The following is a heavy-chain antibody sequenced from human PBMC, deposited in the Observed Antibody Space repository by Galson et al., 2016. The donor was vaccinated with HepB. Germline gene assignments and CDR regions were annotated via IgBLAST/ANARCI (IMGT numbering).Heavy chain of an antibody. V-gene: IGHV5-51*01. J-gene: IGHJ4*02. Sequence: QSGAEVKKPGESLKISCKGVGYSFTRYWIGWVRQMPGKGLEWMGIIYPGDSDTRYSPYFRGQVTISADKSISTAYVQWSSLEASDTAVYYCARHLSDTVAVAGTPFFDYWGQGTLVTVSS. CDR3: ARHLSDTVAVAGTPFFDY. CDR1: GYSFTRYW. CDR2: IYPGDSDT. D-gene: IGHD6-19*01.